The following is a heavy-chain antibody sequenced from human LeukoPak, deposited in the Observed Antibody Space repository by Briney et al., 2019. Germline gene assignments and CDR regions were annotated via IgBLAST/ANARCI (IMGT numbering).Heavy chain of an antibody. CDR2: ISSSGSTI. J-gene: IGHJ4*02. D-gene: IGHD5-18*01. V-gene: IGHV3-11*01. CDR3: ARVSGTDLNTAMDDVLDY. CDR1: GFTFIDYY. Sequence: GGSLRLSCAASGFTFIDYYMSWIRQAPGKGLEWVSYISSSGSTIYYADSVKGRFTISRDNAKNSLYLQMNSLRAEDTAVYYCARVSGTDLNTAMDDVLDYWGQGTLVTVSS.